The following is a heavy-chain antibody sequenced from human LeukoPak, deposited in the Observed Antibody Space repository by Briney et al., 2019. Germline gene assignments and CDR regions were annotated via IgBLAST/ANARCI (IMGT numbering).Heavy chain of an antibody. D-gene: IGHD3-22*01. V-gene: IGHV3-23*01. CDR3: AKRGVVIRVILVGFHKEAYCFDS. CDR1: GITLSNYG. CDR2: ISSSGGST. Sequence: PGGSLTLSCAVSGITLSNYGMSWVRQAPGKGLEWVAGISSSGGSTNYADSVKGRFTISRDTTKHTLFLQMNSLRAVDTAVYFCAKRGVVIRVILVGFHKEAYCFDSWGQGALVTVSS. J-gene: IGHJ4*02.